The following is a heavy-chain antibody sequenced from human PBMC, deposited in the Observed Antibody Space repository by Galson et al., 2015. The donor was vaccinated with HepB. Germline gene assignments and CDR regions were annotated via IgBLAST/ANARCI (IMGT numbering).Heavy chain of an antibody. J-gene: IGHJ6*04. CDR3: ASDSYCTSDVCYAEFDYFYYGMDV. CDR2: ISGYNGNT. CDR1: GYTFSNYG. D-gene: IGHD2-8*01. Sequence: PVKVSCKASGYTFSNYGISRVRQAPGLDLESMGCISGYNGNTTTPQKIQGRITMTTDTSTSTAYMELRRLRSDDTAVYFCASDSYCTSDVCYAEFDYFYYGMDVWGKGTMVTVSS. V-gene: IGHV1-18*04.